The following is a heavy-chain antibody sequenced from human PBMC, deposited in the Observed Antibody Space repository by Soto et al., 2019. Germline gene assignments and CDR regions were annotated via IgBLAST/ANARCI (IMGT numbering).Heavy chain of an antibody. CDR2: ISSSSSYI. V-gene: IGHV3-21*01. CDR3: ARDYVDGGCFDY. J-gene: IGHJ4*02. CDR1: GLTFSSYS. D-gene: IGHD6-19*01. Sequence: EVQLVESGGGLVKPGWSLRLSCAASGLTFSSYSMNWVRQAPGKGLEWVSSISSSSSYIYYADSVKGRFTISRDNAKNSLYLQMNSLRAEDTAVYYCARDYVDGGCFDYWGQGTLVTVSS.